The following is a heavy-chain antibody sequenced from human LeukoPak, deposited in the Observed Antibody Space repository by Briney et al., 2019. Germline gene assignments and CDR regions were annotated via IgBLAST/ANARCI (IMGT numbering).Heavy chain of an antibody. CDR3: ARHMSETYYDILTGYRYYYGMDV. Sequence: SETLSLTCTVSGGSISSYYWSWIRQPPGKGLEWIGYIYYSGSTNYNPSLKSRVTISVDTSKNQFSLKLSSVTAADTAVYYCARHMSETYYDILTGYRYYYGMDVWGQGTTVTVSS. CDR1: GGSISSYY. CDR2: IYYSGST. V-gene: IGHV4-59*08. D-gene: IGHD3-9*01. J-gene: IGHJ6*02.